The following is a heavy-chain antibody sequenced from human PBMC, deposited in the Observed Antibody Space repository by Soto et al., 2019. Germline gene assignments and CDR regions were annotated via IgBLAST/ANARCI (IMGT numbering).Heavy chain of an antibody. Sequence: GSLRLSCAASGFTFSSYGMHWVRQAPGKXLEWVAVISYDGSNKYYADSVKGRFTISRDNSKNTLYLQMNSLRAEDTAVYYCAKDIAAAGTDYYYGMDVWGQGITVTVSS. CDR1: GFTFSSYG. D-gene: IGHD6-13*01. V-gene: IGHV3-30*18. CDR2: ISYDGSNK. CDR3: AKDIAAAGTDYYYGMDV. J-gene: IGHJ6*02.